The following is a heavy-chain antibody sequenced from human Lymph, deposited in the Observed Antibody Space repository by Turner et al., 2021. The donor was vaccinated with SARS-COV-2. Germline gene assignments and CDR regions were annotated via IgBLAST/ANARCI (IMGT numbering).Heavy chain of an antibody. J-gene: IGHJ4*02. Sequence: QVQLVESGGGVVQPGRSLRLSCAASGFTFSSYCMHWVRQATGKGLEWVAAIWYDGSNKYYADSVKGRFTISRDNSKNTLYLQMNSLRAEDTAVYYCARQLWLRGTFDYWGQGTLVTVSS. CDR2: IWYDGSNK. CDR1: GFTFSSYC. CDR3: ARQLWLRGTFDY. V-gene: IGHV3-33*01. D-gene: IGHD5-18*01.